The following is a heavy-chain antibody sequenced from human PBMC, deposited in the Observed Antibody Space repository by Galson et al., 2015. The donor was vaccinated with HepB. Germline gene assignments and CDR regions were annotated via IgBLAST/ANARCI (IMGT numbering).Heavy chain of an antibody. J-gene: IGHJ4*02. CDR3: AKVNYGSGSYDDY. CDR1: GFTFRNYA. D-gene: IGHD3-10*01. CDR2: ISGNGDIT. V-gene: IGHV3-64D*06. Sequence: SLRLSCAASGFTFRNYAMHWVRLAPGKGLDFVSAISGNGDITYYADSVKGRFSISRGNSKNIVYFQMTSLRPEDTAVYYCAKVNYGSGSYDDYWGQGTLLSVSS.